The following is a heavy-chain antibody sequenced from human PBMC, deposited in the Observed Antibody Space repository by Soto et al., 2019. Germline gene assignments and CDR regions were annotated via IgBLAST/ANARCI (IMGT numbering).Heavy chain of an antibody. CDR1: GYTFTSYG. J-gene: IGHJ4*02. Sequence: QVQLVQSGAEVKKPGASVKVSCKASGYTFTSYGISWVRQAPGQGLEWMGWISAYNGNTNYAQKLQGRVTMTTDTSKNTAYMEVRRLRSDGTAVYYWAGAGRYYDSRGYYDYWGQGTLVTVSS. CDR3: AGAGRYYDSRGYYDY. D-gene: IGHD3-22*01. CDR2: ISAYNGNT. V-gene: IGHV1-18*01.